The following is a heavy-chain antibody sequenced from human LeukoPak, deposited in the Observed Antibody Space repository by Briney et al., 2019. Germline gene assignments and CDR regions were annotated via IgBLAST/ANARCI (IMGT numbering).Heavy chain of an antibody. CDR3: ARNNGMDV. Sequence: GESLRLSCAASGFTLSNHWMTWVRQVPGRGPEWVANVNRDGSETYYLDSVKGRFTISKDNAKNSLYLQMNSLRAEDTALYHCARNNGMDVWGQGTTVIVSS. J-gene: IGHJ6*02. V-gene: IGHV3-7*03. CDR1: GFTLSNHW. CDR2: VNRDGSET.